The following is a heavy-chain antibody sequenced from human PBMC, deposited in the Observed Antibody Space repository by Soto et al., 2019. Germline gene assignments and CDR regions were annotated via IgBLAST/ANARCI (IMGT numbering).Heavy chain of an antibody. CDR3: AKDLSLYTSSSGDWFDP. CDR2: ISSREGRT. Sequence: EVQLLESGGGLVHPGGSLRLSCAASGFTFSSYAMICVRQAPGKGLEWVSGISSREGRTYYADSVKGRFTISRDNFKNTLYLQMNSLRVEDTADYYCAKDLSLYTSSSGDWFDPWGQGTLVTVSS. V-gene: IGHV3-23*01. D-gene: IGHD6-6*01. CDR1: GFTFSSYA. J-gene: IGHJ5*02.